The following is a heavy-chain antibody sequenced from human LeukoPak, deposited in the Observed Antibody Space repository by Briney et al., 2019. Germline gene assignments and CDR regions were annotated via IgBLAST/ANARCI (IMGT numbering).Heavy chain of an antibody. V-gene: IGHV3-23*01. CDR3: AKDHVLAPWTPFDY. J-gene: IGHJ4*02. D-gene: IGHD3-10*02. CDR2: ISGSGGST. CDR1: GFSFSSCG. Sequence: PGGSLRLSCAASGFSFSSCGMSWVRNGPGEGLGWVSAISGSGGSTYYADSVKGRFTISRDNSKNTLYLQMNSLRAEDTAVYYCAKDHVLAPWTPFDYWGQGTLVTVSS.